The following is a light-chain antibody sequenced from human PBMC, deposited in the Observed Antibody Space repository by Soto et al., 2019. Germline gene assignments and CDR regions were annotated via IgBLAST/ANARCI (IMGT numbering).Light chain of an antibody. J-gene: IGKJ4*01. Sequence: EIVLTQSPGTLSLSPGERATLSCRASQSVSSSYLAWYQQKPGQAPRLLIYGASSRATGIPDRFSGSGSGTEFTLTISRLEPEDFAVDYCQQYSSPPLTFGGGTKV. CDR3: QQYSSPPLT. CDR2: GAS. CDR1: QSVSSSY. V-gene: IGKV3-20*01.